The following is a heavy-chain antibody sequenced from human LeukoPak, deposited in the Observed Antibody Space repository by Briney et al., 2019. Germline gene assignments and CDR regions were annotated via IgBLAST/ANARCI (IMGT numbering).Heavy chain of an antibody. D-gene: IGHD7-27*01. Sequence: PGGSLRLSCAASQFTFTYYAMHWVRQAPGKGLEWVAIISYDGSDKYYADSVKGRFSIFRDNSKNTQYLQMDSLRPEDTAVYYCARDANWGEIDYWGQGTLVTASS. V-gene: IGHV3-30-3*01. J-gene: IGHJ4*02. CDR1: QFTFTYYA. CDR2: ISYDGSDK. CDR3: ARDANWGEIDY.